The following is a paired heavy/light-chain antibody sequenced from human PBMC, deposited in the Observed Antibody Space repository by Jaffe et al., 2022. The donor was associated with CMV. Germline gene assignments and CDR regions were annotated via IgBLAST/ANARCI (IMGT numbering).Light chain of an antibody. V-gene: IGLV2-18*02. CDR3: SSYTNSGTYV. Sequence: QSALTQPPSVSGSPGQSVTISCTGTSSDVGSYNRVSWYQQPPGTVPKLMIYEVSNRPSGVPDRFSGSKSGNTASLTISGLQAEDEADYYCSSYTNSGTYVFGTGTTVSVL. CDR1: SSDVGSYNR. J-gene: IGLJ1*01. CDR2: EVS.
Heavy chain of an antibody. J-gene: IGHJ6*02. CDR1: GFTLRNYY. D-gene: IGHD3-10*01. CDR2: NNGDGSLT. V-gene: IGHV3-74*01. CDR3: ARGELPYSQDF. Sequence: EVQLVESGGGLVQPGGSLRLSCAASGFTLRNYYMHWVRQVPGKGLVWVSHNNGDGSLTNYADSVKGRFTISRDNAKNVLYLQMNSLRADDTAVYYCARGELPYSQDFWGQGTTVTVSS.